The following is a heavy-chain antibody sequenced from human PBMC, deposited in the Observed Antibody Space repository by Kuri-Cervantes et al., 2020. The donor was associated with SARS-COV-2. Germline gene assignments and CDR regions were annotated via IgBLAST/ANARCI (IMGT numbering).Heavy chain of an antibody. CDR3: ARGPWHQLPWFDP. CDR1: GFIFNDYC. CDR2: ISSSGNNM. Sequence: LSLTCAASGFIFNDYCMGWIRQAPGKGLEWVSYISSSGNNMYYADSVKGRFTISRDDAKNSLHLQMNSLRAEDTAVYYCARGPWHQLPWFDPWGQGTLVTVSS. J-gene: IGHJ5*02. V-gene: IGHV3-11*04. D-gene: IGHD2-2*01.